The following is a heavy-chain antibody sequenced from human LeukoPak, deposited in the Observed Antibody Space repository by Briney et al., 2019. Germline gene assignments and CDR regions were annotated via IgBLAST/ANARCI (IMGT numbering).Heavy chain of an antibody. CDR2: IKSKTDGGTT. CDR3: TTDPYIVGATIDY. D-gene: IGHD1-26*01. Sequence: GGSLRLSCAASGSTFSNAWMNWVRQAPGKGLEWVGRIKSKTDGGTTDYAAPVKGRLTISRDDSKNTLYLQMNSLKTEDTAVYYCTTDPYIVGATIDYWGQGTLVTVSS. J-gene: IGHJ4*02. V-gene: IGHV3-15*07. CDR1: GSTFSNAW.